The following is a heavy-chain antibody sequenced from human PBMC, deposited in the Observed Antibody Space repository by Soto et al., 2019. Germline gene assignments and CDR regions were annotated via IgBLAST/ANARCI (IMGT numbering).Heavy chain of an antibody. J-gene: IGHJ6*02. CDR2: IWYDGSNK. V-gene: IGHV3-33*01. D-gene: IGHD3-10*01. CDR1: GFTFSSYG. CDR3: ARVPPSSSRGPLGYYYYYGMDV. Sequence: QVQLVESGGGVVQPGRSLRLSCAASGFTFSSYGMHWVRQAPGKGLEWVAVIWYDGSNKYYADSVKGRFTISRDNSKKTLYLQMNSLRAEDTAVYYCARVPPSSSRGPLGYYYYYGMDVWGQGTTVTVSS.